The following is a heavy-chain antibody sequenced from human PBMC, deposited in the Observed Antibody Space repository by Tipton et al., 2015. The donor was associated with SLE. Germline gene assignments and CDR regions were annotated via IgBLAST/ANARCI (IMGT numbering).Heavy chain of an antibody. CDR1: GGSFSGNF. D-gene: IGHD3-10*01. V-gene: IGHV4-34*01. J-gene: IGHJ4*02. CDR3: ARDNLTGGFGEGYFDY. Sequence: TLSLTCAVYGGSFSGNFWNWIRQSPGKGLEWIGEIYHSGSTNYNPSLKSRVTISVDTSKNQFSLKLSSVTAADTAVYYCARDNLTGGFGEGYFDYWGQGTLVTVSS. CDR2: IYHSGST.